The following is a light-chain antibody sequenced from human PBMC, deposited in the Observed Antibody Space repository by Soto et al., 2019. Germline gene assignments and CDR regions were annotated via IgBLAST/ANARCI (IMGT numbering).Light chain of an antibody. CDR2: GAS. V-gene: IGKV3-15*01. CDR1: QTVSDD. J-gene: IGKJ3*01. Sequence: EIVTTQSPATLFVSPGERATLSCRASQTVSDDLAWYQQKPGQAPRLLIYGASTRATDIPARFSGGGSGTEFTLTISSLQSEDSAIYYCQQYHDWPPITFGPGTKVNI. CDR3: QQYHDWPPIT.